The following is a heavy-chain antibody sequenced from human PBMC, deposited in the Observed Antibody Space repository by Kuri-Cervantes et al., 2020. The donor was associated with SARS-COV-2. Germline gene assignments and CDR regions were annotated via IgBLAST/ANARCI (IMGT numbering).Heavy chain of an antibody. CDR1: GGTFSSCA. V-gene: IGHV1-69*13. Sequence: SVMIFCKASGGTFSSCAIGWVRQAPGQGLEWMGGIIPIFGTANYAQKFQGRVTITADESTSTAYMELRSLQSDDTAVYYCARVKGGGRVAFDSFDIWGQGTRVTVS. D-gene: IGHD3-3*01. CDR2: IIPIFGTA. J-gene: IGHJ3*02. CDR3: ARVKGGGRVAFDSFDI.